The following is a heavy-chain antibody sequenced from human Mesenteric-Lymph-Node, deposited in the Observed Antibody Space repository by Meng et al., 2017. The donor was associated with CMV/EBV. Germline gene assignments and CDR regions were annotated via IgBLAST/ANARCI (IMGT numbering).Heavy chain of an antibody. CDR3: ATGGGWAGYNDY. J-gene: IGHJ4*02. V-gene: IGHV4-61*08. D-gene: IGHD5-24*01. Sequence: SETLSLTCTVSGGSVSSGAYYWSWIRQSPGKGLEWIGYMYYPGSTNYNPSLKSRLTISVDTSKNQFSLRLTSVTAADTAVYYCATGGGWAGYNDYWGQGTLVTVSS. CDR1: GGSVSSGAYY. CDR2: MYYPGST.